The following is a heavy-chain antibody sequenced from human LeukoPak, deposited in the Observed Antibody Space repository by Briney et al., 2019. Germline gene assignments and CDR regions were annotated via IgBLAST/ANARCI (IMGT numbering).Heavy chain of an antibody. CDR3: QSPGEYCSSTSCPYGMDV. V-gene: IGHV3-73*01. J-gene: IGHJ6*02. Sequence: PGGSLKLSCAASGFIFSGSAMHWVRQASGKGLEWVGRIRSKANSYATAYAASVKGRFTISKDDSKNTAYLQMNSLKTEDTAVYYCQSPGEYCSSTSCPYGMDVWGQGTTVTVSS. CDR1: GFIFSGSA. D-gene: IGHD2-2*01. CDR2: IRSKANSYAT.